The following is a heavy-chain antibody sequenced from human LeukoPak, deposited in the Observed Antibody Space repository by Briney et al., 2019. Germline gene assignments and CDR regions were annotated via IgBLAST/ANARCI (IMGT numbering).Heavy chain of an antibody. Sequence: SETLSLTCTVSGASISSGSYYWSWIRQPAGKGLEWIGRIYTSGSTNYNPSLKSRVTISVDTSKNQISLKLRSVTAADTAVYYCATIAAAGTSLGTFDYWGQGTLVTVSS. CDR1: GASISSGSYY. J-gene: IGHJ4*02. V-gene: IGHV4-61*02. D-gene: IGHD6-13*01. CDR2: IYTSGST. CDR3: ATIAAAGTSLGTFDY.